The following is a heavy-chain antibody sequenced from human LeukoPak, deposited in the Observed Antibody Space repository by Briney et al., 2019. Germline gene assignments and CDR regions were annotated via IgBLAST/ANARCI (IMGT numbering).Heavy chain of an antibody. CDR3: AREVATITVAAAGGIDY. CDR2: ISPSGGST. J-gene: IGHJ4*02. Sequence: ASVKVSCKAFGYTFTSNYMHWVRQAPGQGPEWMGVISPSGGSTTYAQKLQGRVTMTTDTSTSTAYMELRSLRSDDTAVYYCAREVATITVAAAGGIDYWGQGTLVTVSS. V-gene: IGHV1-46*01. D-gene: IGHD5-12*01. CDR1: GYTFTSNY.